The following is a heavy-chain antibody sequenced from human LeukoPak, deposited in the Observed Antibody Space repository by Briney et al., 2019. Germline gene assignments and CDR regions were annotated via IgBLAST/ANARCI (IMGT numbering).Heavy chain of an antibody. CDR3: ARDGRATAFDY. D-gene: IGHD1-26*01. Sequence: PGGSLRLSCAASGFTFSSYWMHWVRQAPGKGLVWVSCITSDGSSTSYADSVKGRFTISRDNAKNTLYLQMNSLRAEDTAVYYCARDGRATAFDYWGQGTLVTVSS. CDR1: GFTFSSYW. J-gene: IGHJ4*02. V-gene: IGHV3-74*01. CDR2: ITSDGSST.